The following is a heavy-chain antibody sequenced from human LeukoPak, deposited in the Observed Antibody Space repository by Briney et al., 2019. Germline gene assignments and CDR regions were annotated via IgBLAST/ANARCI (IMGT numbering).Heavy chain of an antibody. V-gene: IGHV3-11*01. CDR3: ARGRSIVGAINGFWDY. Sequence: GGSLRLSCAASGFTFSDYYMSWIRQAPGKGLEGVSYISSSGSTIYYADSVKGRFTISRDNAKNSLYLQMNSLRAEDTAVYYCARGRSIVGAINGFWDYWGQGTLVTVSS. J-gene: IGHJ4*02. D-gene: IGHD1-26*01. CDR1: GFTFSDYY. CDR2: ISSSGSTI.